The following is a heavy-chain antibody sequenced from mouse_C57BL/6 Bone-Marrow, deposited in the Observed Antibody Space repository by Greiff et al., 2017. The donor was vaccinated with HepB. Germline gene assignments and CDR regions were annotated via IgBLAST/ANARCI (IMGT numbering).Heavy chain of an antibody. CDR3: ARLRFYFDY. CDR2: IYPRSGNT. CDR1: GYTFTSYG. D-gene: IGHD1-1*01. V-gene: IGHV1-81*01. Sequence: QVQLQQSGAELARPGASVKLSCKASGYTFTSYGISWVKQRTGQGLEWIVEIYPRSGNTYYNEKFKGKATLTADKSSSTAYMELRSLTSEDSAVYFCARLRFYFDYWGQGTTLTVSS. J-gene: IGHJ2*01.